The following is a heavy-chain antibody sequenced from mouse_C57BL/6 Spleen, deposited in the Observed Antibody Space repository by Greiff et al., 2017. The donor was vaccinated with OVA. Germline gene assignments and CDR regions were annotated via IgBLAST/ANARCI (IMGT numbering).Heavy chain of an antibody. CDR3: ARKGVYGPFDY. J-gene: IGHJ2*01. D-gene: IGHD1-1*01. CDR1: GYTFTDYY. V-gene: IGHV1-76*01. CDR2: IYPGSGNT. Sequence: QVQLQQSGAELVRPGASVKLSCKASGYTFTDYYINWVKQRPGQGLEWIARIYPGSGNTYYNEKFKGKATLTAEKSSSTAYMQLSSLTSEDSAVYFCARKGVYGPFDYWGQGTTLTVSS.